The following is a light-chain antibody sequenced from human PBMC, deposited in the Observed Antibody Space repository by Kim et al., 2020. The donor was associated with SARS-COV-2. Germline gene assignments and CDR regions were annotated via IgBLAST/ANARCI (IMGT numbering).Light chain of an antibody. CDR2: YDS. CDR3: QVWDSYSDHVV. J-gene: IGLJ2*01. V-gene: IGLV3-21*04. Sequence: SYELTQPPSVSVAPGKTARITCGGKNIGSKSVHWYQQKPGQAPVLVIYYDSDRPSGIPERFSGSNSGNTATLTISRVEAGDEADYYCQVWDSYSDHVVFGGGTQLTVL. CDR1: NIGSKS.